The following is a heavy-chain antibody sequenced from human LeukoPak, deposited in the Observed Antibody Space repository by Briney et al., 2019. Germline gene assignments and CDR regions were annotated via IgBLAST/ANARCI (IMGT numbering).Heavy chain of an antibody. CDR2: ISAYNGNT. CDR3: ARLPTGIAVMGSYGMDV. CDR1: GYTFTSYG. Sequence: ASVKVSCKASGYTFTSYGISWVRQAPGQGLEWMGWISAYNGNTNYAQKLQGRVTMTADTSTSTAYMELRSLRSDDTAVYYCARLPTGIAVMGSYGMDVWGQGTTVTVSS. D-gene: IGHD6-19*01. J-gene: IGHJ6*02. V-gene: IGHV1-18*01.